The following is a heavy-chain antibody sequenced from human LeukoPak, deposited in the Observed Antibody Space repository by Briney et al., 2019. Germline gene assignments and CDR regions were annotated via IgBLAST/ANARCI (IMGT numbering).Heavy chain of an antibody. CDR3: ARAPARGCSSTSCYIRENAFDI. CDR1: GGTFSSYA. D-gene: IGHD2-2*02. J-gene: IGHJ3*02. CDR2: IIPIFGTA. Sequence: SVKVSCKASGGTFSSYAISWVRQAPGQGLEWMGGIIPIFGTANYAQKFQGRVTITADESTSTAYMELSSLRSEDTAVYCCARAPARGCSSTSCYIRENAFDIWGQGTMVTVSS. V-gene: IGHV1-69*13.